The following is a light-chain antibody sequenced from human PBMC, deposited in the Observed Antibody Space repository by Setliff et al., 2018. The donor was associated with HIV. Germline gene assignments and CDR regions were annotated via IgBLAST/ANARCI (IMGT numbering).Light chain of an antibody. V-gene: IGLV2-18*02. J-gene: IGLJ2*01. CDR3: SSYTSSRGVV. CDR1: SSDVGGYNR. Sequence: QSVLTQPPSVSGSPGQSVTISCTGTSSDVGGYNRVSWYQQPPGTAPKLMIYEVSNRPSGVPDRFSGSKSGNTASLTISRLQAEDEADYYCSSYTSSRGVVFGGGTKVTVL. CDR2: EVS.